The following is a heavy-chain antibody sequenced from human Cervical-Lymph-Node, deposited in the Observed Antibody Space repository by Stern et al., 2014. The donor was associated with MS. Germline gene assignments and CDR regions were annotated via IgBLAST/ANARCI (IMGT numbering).Heavy chain of an antibody. CDR2: MSPNSGNT. V-gene: IGHV1-8*01. J-gene: IGHJ4*02. D-gene: IGHD3-22*01. CDR3: ARLYDSSDYYSLGY. CDR1: GYTFTSTD. Sequence: QVQLVQSGAEVKKPGASVKVSCEASGYTFTSTDINWVRQATGQGLEWMGWMSPNSGNTGYAQKFQGRVTMTRNTSISTAYLELSSLRSEDTAVYYCARLYDSSDYYSLGYWGQGTLVTVSS.